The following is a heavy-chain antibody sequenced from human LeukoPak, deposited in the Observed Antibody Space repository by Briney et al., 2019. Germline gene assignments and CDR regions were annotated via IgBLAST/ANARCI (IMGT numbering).Heavy chain of an antibody. CDR2: THVSGST. D-gene: IGHD3-22*01. CDR1: RGSIKSYY. J-gene: IGHJ4*02. V-gene: IGHV4-4*07. CDR3: ARDESSRDDSGAYHY. Sequence: SETLSLICTVSRGSIKSYYWAWIRQAAGKGLEWVGRTHVSGSTNYNPSLRSRVGISLDKSKNEFSLRLSSVTAADTAVYYCARDESSRDDSGAYHYWGRGILVTVSS.